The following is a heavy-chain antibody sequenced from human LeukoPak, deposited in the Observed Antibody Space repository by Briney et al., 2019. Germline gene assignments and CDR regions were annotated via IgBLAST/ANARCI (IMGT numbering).Heavy chain of an antibody. J-gene: IGHJ4*02. CDR2: MSGSGDHI. V-gene: IGHV3-23*01. CDR1: GLSFSSQA. D-gene: IGHD3-10*01. Sequence: PGGSLRLSCAASGLSFSSQAMTWVRQAPGKGLEWVSAMSGSGDHIYYADSVKGRFTISRDNSRDTLYLQMNRLRAEDTAIYYCAKVPGDHIGSGRSGYWGQGTLFTVSS. CDR3: AKVPGDHIGSGRSGY.